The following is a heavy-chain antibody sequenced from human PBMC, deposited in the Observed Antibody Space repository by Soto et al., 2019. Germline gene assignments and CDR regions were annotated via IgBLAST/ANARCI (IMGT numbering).Heavy chain of an antibody. CDR1: GFTFRSFT. D-gene: IGHD6-25*01. Sequence: GGTLKLSCAASGFTFRSFTMTWVRQAPGKGLEWVATISSNSADIYYTDALSHHCTISRENAKSSLRLNINSLSAEATAGYHGPRDASGESSARGWFDTWRWGTLATVS. V-gene: IGHV3-21*04. CDR3: PRDASGESSARGWFDT. CDR2: ISSNSADI. J-gene: IGHJ5*02.